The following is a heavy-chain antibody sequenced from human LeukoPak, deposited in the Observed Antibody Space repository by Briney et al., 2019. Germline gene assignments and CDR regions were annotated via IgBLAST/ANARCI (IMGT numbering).Heavy chain of an antibody. J-gene: IGHJ5*02. CDR3: ARGGLYSSSWYNWFDP. CDR1: GGSISSYY. Sequence: SETLSLTCTVSGGSISSYYWSWIRQPPGKGLEWIGYIYYSGSTNYNPSLKSRVTISVDTSKNQFSLKLSSVTAANTAVYYCARGGLYSSSWYNWFDPWGQGTLVTVSS. V-gene: IGHV4-59*01. D-gene: IGHD6-13*01. CDR2: IYYSGST.